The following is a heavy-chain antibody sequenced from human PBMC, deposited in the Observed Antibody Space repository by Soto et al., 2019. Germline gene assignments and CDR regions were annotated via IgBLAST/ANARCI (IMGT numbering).Heavy chain of an antibody. CDR3: ARYSFGFAY. J-gene: IGHJ4*02. CDR1: GGSISSGGFS. Sequence: SGTLSLTCSVSGGSISSGGFSWSWIRQPPGKGLEWIGYIYYGGSTYYNPSLKSRVTMSVDRSKNQFSLELGSVTAADTAVYYCARYSFGFAYWGRGTLVTVSS. D-gene: IGHD5-18*01. CDR2: IYYGGST. V-gene: IGHV4-30-2*01.